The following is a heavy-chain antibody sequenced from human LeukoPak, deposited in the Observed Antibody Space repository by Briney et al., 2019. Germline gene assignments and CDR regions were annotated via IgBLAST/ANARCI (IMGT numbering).Heavy chain of an antibody. CDR1: GYTFTDYY. D-gene: IGHD2-2*01. J-gene: IGHJ4*02. V-gene: IGHV1-2*02. Sequence: GASVKVSCKAPGYTFTDYYMHWVRQAPGQGFEWMGWINPNDGDTNYAQKFQGRVTMTRDTSISTALMEVSRLRSDDTAVYYCARANFLYCSSSTCLFDYWGQGTLVTVSS. CDR3: ARANFLYCSSSTCLFDY. CDR2: INPNDGDT.